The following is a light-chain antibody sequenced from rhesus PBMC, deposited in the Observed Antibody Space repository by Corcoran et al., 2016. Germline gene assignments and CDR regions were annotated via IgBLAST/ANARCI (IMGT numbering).Light chain of an antibody. CDR3: QQNNSHPYS. CDR2: AES. CDR1: QGISSY. V-gene: IGKV1-28*03. J-gene: IGKJ2*01. Sequence: DIQMTQSPSSLSASVGDTVTITCRASQGISSYVNWFQQKPGKAPKLLIYAESRLPSGVPSRFSGSGSGTHFTLTISSLQPEDFAAYYCQQNNSHPYSFGQGTKVEFK.